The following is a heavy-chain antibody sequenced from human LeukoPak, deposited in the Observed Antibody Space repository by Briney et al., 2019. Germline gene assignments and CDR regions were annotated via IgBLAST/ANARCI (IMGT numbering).Heavy chain of an antibody. D-gene: IGHD4-11*01. V-gene: IGHV4-39*01. J-gene: IGHJ4*02. CDR3: ARYDYSGYFDY. Sequence: PSETLSLTCTVSGGSVNNNAYYWGWVRQPPGKGLEYIGNVYYSGITYYNPSLKSRVTISVDTSNNQFFLKMSSVTAADTAVYYCARYDYSGYFDYWGQGTLVSVSS. CDR1: GGSVNNNAYY. CDR2: VYYSGIT.